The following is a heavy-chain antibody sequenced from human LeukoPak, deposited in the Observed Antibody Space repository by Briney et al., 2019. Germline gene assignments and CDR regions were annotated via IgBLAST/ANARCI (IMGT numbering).Heavy chain of an antibody. CDR2: INHSGST. V-gene: IGHV4-34*01. CDR1: GGSFSGYY. J-gene: IGHJ3*02. CDR3: ARIGIRAFDI. D-gene: IGHD5-18*01. Sequence: SETLSLTCAVYGGSFSGYYWSWIRQPPGKGLEWTGEINHSGSTNYNPSLKSRVTISVDTSKNQFSLKLSSVTAADTAVYYCARIGIRAFDIWGQGTMVTVSS.